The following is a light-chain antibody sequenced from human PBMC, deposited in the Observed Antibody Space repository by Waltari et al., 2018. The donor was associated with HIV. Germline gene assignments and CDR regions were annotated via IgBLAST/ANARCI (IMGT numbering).Light chain of an antibody. CDR1: RDISND. V-gene: IGKV1-27*01. Sequence: DIQMSQAPSSLSASVGDRVTITCRASRDISNDLAWDQQKSGEVPKLLIYGASTLRSGVSSRFRGSGSGTEFTLTINGLQPEDVASYYCQNYDSAPVAFGQGTRLEI. CDR3: QNYDSAPVA. J-gene: IGKJ5*01. CDR2: GAS.